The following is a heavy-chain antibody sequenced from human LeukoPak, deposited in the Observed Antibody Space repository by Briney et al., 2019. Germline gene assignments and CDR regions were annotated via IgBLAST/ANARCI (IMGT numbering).Heavy chain of an antibody. Sequence: PGGSLRLSCAASGFTFSSYAMSWVRQAPGKGLEWVSAISGSGGSTYYADSVKGRFTISRDNSKNTLYLQMNSLRAEDTAVYYCAKGNYDYVWGSYRRNYYFDYWGQGTLVTVSS. V-gene: IGHV3-23*01. J-gene: IGHJ4*02. D-gene: IGHD3-16*02. CDR2: ISGSGGST. CDR1: GFTFSSYA. CDR3: AKGNYDYVWGSYRRNYYFDY.